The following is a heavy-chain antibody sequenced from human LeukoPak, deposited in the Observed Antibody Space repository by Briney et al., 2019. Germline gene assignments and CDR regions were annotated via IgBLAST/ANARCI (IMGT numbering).Heavy chain of an antibody. Sequence: GASVKVSCKASGYTFTSYYINWVRQATGQGLEWMGWVNPNSGNTGYAQKFQGRVTITRNTSISTAYMELSSLRSEDTAVYYCARDTGIAAAGIDYWGQGTLVTVSS. J-gene: IGHJ4*02. D-gene: IGHD6-13*01. CDR3: ARDTGIAAAGIDY. CDR2: VNPNSGNT. V-gene: IGHV1-8*01. CDR1: GYTFTSYY.